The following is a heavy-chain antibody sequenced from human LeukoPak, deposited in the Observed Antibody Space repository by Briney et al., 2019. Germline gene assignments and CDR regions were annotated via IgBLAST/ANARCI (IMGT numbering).Heavy chain of an antibody. V-gene: IGHV4-4*07. D-gene: IGHD3-16*01. Sequence: SETLSLTCTVSGASISSYWWSWVRQPAGKGLEWLGRVYTSGSAVYNPSLSSRVTMSVDTSKNQLSLKLNSVTAADTAIYYCAGLYFGGQGTLVTVPT. CDR3: AGLYF. CDR2: VYTSGSA. CDR1: GASISSYW. J-gene: IGHJ4*02.